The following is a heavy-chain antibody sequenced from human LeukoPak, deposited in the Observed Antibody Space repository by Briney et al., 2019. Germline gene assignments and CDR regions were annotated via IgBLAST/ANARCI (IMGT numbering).Heavy chain of an antibody. D-gene: IGHD6-19*01. CDR2: INPNSGGT. V-gene: IGHV1-2*04. CDR3: TRDGIAVAGTAVSFDY. J-gene: IGHJ4*02. Sequence: GASVKVSCKASGYTFTGYYMHWVRQAPGQGLEWMGWINPNSGGTNYAQKFQGWVTMTRDTSISTAYMELSRLRSDDTAVYYCTRDGIAVAGTAVSFDYWGQGTLVTVSS. CDR1: GYTFTGYY.